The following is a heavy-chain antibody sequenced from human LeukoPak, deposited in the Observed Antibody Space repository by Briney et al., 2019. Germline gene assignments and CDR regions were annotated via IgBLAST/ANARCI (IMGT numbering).Heavy chain of an antibody. CDR1: GFTFSSYW. D-gene: IGHD3-3*01. CDR3: ARDGVYDFWSGYYQTPIWERYNWFDP. J-gene: IGHJ5*02. V-gene: IGHV3-7*01. CDR2: IKQDGSEK. Sequence: GGSLRLSCAASGFTFSSYWMSWVRQAPGKGLEWVANIKQDGSEKYYVDSVKGRFTISRDNAKNSLYLQMNSLRAEDTAVYYCARDGVYDFWSGYYQTPIWERYNWFDPWGQGTLVTVSS.